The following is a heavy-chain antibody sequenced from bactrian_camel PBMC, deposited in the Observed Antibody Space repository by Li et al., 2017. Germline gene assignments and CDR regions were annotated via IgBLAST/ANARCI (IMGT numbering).Heavy chain of an antibody. CDR1: LFSYSSYC. D-gene: IGHD2*01. V-gene: IGHV3S1*01. J-gene: IGHJ4*01. CDR3: ASQGCRGCSRGYCYPPNTYN. Sequence: HVQLVESGGGSVQAGGSLRLSCDASLFSYSSYCMSWFRKAPGKEREGVAAIDSDGSTTYADPVKGRFTISKDNAKNVLHLQMDSLAPEDTAVYYCASQGCRGCSRGYCYPPNTYNWGQGTQVTVS. CDR2: IDSDGST.